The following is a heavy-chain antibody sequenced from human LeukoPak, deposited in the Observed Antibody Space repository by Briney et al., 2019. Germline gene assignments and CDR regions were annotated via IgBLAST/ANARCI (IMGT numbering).Heavy chain of an antibody. CDR1: GFTVSSNY. J-gene: IGHJ3*02. CDR2: IYSGGGT. V-gene: IGHV3-66*02. Sequence: GGSLRLSCAASGFTVSSNYMSWVRQAPGKGLEWVSVIYSGGGTDYADSVKGRFTISRDNSKNTLYLQMNSLRAEDTAVYYCARAVGVTAIHNAFDIWGQGIMVTVSS. D-gene: IGHD2-21*02. CDR3: ARAVGVTAIHNAFDI.